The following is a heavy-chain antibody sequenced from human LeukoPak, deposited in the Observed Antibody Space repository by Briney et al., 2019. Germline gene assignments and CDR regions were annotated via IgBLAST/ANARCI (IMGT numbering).Heavy chain of an antibody. CDR2: INPSGGST. CDR1: GYTFTSYY. J-gene: IGHJ4*02. D-gene: IGHD3-10*01. CDR3: ARGLYGSGSYPKLDY. V-gene: IGHV1-46*01. Sequence: ASVKVSCKASGYTFTSYYMHWVRQAPGQGLEWMGIINPSGGSTSYAQKFQGRVIMTRDMSTSTVYMELSSLRSEDTAVYYCARGLYGSGSYPKLDYWGQGTLVTVSS.